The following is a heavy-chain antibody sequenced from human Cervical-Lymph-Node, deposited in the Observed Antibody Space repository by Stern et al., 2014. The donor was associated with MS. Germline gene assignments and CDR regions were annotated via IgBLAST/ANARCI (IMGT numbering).Heavy chain of an antibody. CDR2: ISGSGGST. CDR3: AKDWGLWFGELSVY. V-gene: IGHV3-23*04. CDR1: GFTFSSYA. J-gene: IGHJ4*02. Sequence: EVHLVESGGGLVQPGGSLRLSCAASGFTFSSYAMSWVHQAPGKGLEWVSAISGSGGSTYYADSVKGRFTISRDNSKNTLYLQMNSLRAEDTAVYYCAKDWGLWFGELSVYWGQGTLVTVSS. D-gene: IGHD3-10*01.